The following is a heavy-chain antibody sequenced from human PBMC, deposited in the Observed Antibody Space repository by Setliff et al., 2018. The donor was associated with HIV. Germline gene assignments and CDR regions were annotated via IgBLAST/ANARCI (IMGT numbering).Heavy chain of an antibody. Sequence: GGSLRLSCAASGFTFSSYAMSWVRQAPGKGLEWVSAISGSGGSTYYADSVKGRFTISRDNNKTTLYLQMNSLRAEDTAVYYCAKDGHDQDHYYHMDVWGKGTTVTVSS. CDR2: ISGSGGST. CDR1: GFTFSSYA. D-gene: IGHD1-1*01. CDR3: AKDGHDQDHYYHMDV. J-gene: IGHJ6*03. V-gene: IGHV3-23*01.